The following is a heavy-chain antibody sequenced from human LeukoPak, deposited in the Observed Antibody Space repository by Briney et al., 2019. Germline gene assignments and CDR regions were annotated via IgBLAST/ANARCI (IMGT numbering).Heavy chain of an antibody. J-gene: IGHJ3*02. CDR1: GFTFSSYG. CDR3: AKAAQSLPYYYDSSGYYSNAFDI. CDR2: ISYDGSNK. V-gene: IGHV3-30*18. Sequence: GGSLRLSCAASGFTFSSYGMHWVRQDPGKGLEWVAVISYDGSNKYYADSVKGRFTISRDNSKNTLYLQMNSLRAEDTAVYYCAKAAQSLPYYYDSSGYYSNAFDIWGQGTMVTVSS. D-gene: IGHD3-22*01.